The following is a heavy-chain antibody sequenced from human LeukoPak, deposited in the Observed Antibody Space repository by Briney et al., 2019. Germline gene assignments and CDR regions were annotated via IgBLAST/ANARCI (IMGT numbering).Heavy chain of an antibody. V-gene: IGHV3-7*01. CDR1: GFTFSSYW. CDR2: IKQDGSEK. D-gene: IGHD5-18*01. Sequence: PGGSLRLSCAASGFTFSSYWMSWVRQAPGKGLEWVANIKQDGSEKYYVDSVKGRFTISRDNAKNSLYLQMNSLRAEDTAVYYCARDAALRDSYGYFRYWGQGTLVTVSS. CDR3: ARDAALRDSYGYFRY. J-gene: IGHJ4*02.